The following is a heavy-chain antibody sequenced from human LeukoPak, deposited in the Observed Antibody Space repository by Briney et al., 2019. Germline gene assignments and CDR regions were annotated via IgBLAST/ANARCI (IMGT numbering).Heavy chain of an antibody. Sequence: PSETLSLTCTVSGGSISSGGYYWSWIRQHPGKGLEWIVYIYYSGSTYYNPSLKSRVTISVDTSKNQFSLKLSSVTAADTAVYYCARVEDYGDYYFDYWGQGTLVTVSS. CDR1: GGSISSGGYY. J-gene: IGHJ4*02. CDR3: ARVEDYGDYYFDY. CDR2: IYYSGST. V-gene: IGHV4-31*03. D-gene: IGHD4-17*01.